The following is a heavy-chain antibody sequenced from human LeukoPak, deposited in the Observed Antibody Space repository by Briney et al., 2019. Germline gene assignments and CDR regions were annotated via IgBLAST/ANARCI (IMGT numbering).Heavy chain of an antibody. Sequence: SETLSLTRTVSGGSISSYYWSWIRQPPGKGLEWIGYIYYSGSTNYNPSLKSRVTISVDTSKNQFSLKLSSVTAADTAVYYCARGDYDFWSGYYWWFDPWGQGTLVTVSS. J-gene: IGHJ5*02. V-gene: IGHV4-59*01. CDR3: ARGDYDFWSGYYWWFDP. D-gene: IGHD3-3*01. CDR1: GGSISSYY. CDR2: IYYSGST.